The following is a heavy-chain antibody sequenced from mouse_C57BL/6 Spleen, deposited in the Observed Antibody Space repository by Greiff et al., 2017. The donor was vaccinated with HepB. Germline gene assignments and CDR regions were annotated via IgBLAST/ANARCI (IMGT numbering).Heavy chain of an antibody. CDR3: ARWDIYYGNPDY. J-gene: IGHJ2*01. V-gene: IGHV1-4*01. CDR1: GYTFTSYT. D-gene: IGHD2-1*01. CDR2: INPSSGYT. Sequence: VQGVESGAELARPGASVKMSCKASGYTFTSYTMHWVKQRPGQGLEWIGYINPSSGYTKYNQKFKDKATLTADKSSSTAYMQLSSLTSEDSAVYYCARWDIYYGNPDYWGQGTTLTVSS.